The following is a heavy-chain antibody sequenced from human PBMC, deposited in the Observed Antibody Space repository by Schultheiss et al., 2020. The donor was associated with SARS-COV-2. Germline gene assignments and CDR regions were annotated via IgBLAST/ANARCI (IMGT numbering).Heavy chain of an antibody. CDR2: IYYTGTT. CDR3: ARRATGSFDY. V-gene: IGHV4-31*03. Sequence: SETLSLTCSVCGGSIDSTSNFWSWSRQLPGKGLEWIGYIYYTGTTFDNPSLKSRLTMSVDTSKSQFSLELSSVTAADTAVYYCARRATGSFDYWGQGILVTVSS. J-gene: IGHJ4*02. CDR1: GGSIDSTSNF. D-gene: IGHD3-10*01.